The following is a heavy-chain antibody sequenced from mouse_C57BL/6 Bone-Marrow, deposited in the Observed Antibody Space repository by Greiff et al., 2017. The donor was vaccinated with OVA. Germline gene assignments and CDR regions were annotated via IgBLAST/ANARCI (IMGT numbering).Heavy chain of an antibody. Sequence: QVQLQQPGAELVRPGSSVKLSCKASGYTFTSYWMDWVKQRPGQGLEWIGNIYPSDSETHYNQKFKDKATLTVDKSSSTAYMQLSSLTSEDSAVYYWARLRRGNWYFDVWGTGTTVTVSS. D-gene: IGHD2-12*01. CDR3: ARLRRGNWYFDV. J-gene: IGHJ1*03. CDR1: GYTFTSYW. CDR2: IYPSDSET. V-gene: IGHV1-61*01.